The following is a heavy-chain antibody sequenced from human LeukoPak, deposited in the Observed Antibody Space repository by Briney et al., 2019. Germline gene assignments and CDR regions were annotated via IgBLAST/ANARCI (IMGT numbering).Heavy chain of an antibody. D-gene: IGHD6-19*01. CDR3: ARAYSSGWYLPFWDY. Sequence: GGSLRLSYAASGFTFDDYGMSWVRQAPGKGLEWVSGINWNGGSTGYADSVKGRFTISRDNAKNSLYLQMNSLRAEDTALYHCARAYSSGWYLPFWDYWGQGTLVTVSS. J-gene: IGHJ4*02. V-gene: IGHV3-20*01. CDR2: INWNGGST. CDR1: GFTFDDYG.